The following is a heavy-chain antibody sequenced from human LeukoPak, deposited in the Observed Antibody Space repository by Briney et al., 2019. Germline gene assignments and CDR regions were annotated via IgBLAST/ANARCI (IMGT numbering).Heavy chain of an antibody. V-gene: IGHV3-69-1*01. Sequence: GGSLRLSCAASGFILSDFTMNWVRQAPGKGLEWVSTISNTGVTHYADSVKGRFTISRDSAKNSQYLQIYSLRDEDSAVYYCARYYFGSGNYRTFDRWGQGTLVIVSS. CDR1: GFILSDFT. CDR3: ARYYFGSGNYRTFDR. J-gene: IGHJ4*02. D-gene: IGHD3-10*01. CDR2: ISNTGVT.